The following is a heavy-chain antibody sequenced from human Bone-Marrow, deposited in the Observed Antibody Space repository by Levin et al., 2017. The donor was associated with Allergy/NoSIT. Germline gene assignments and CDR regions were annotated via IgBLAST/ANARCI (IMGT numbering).Heavy chain of an antibody. CDR1: GYTFTAYY. J-gene: IGHJ4*02. CDR3: ARGDDIILTVVVRPLEA. V-gene: IGHV1-2*07. D-gene: IGHD2-8*01. CDR2: INPDSGRT. Sequence: ASVKVSCKTSGYTFTAYYIHWVRQTPGQGLEWMGWINPDSGRTTYARNFEGRVTMTRDKSTNTVYMELSRLRSDDTAVYHCARGDDIILTVVVRPLEARGQGTRFAVSP.